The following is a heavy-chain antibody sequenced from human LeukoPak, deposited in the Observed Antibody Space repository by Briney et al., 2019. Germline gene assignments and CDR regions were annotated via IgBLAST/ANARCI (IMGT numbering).Heavy chain of an antibody. D-gene: IGHD5-24*01. Sequence: PSETLSLTCTVSGGSISSSSYSWGWIRQPPGKGLEWIGSIFYSGSTYYNPSLKSRVTISLDTSKNQFSLKVSSVTAADTAVYYCARHSFSVGYNNFDYWGQGTLVTVSS. V-gene: IGHV4-39*01. CDR2: IFYSGST. J-gene: IGHJ4*02. CDR1: GGSISSSSYS. CDR3: ARHSFSVGYNNFDY.